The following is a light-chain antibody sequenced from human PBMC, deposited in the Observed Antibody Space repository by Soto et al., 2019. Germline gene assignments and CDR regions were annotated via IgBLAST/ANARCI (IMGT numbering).Light chain of an antibody. CDR2: GAS. V-gene: IGKV3-15*01. Sequence: EIVMTQSPATLSVSPGERVTLSCRASQSVSVNLAWYQQKPGQAPRLLIYGASTRATGIPTRFSGSGSGTEFALSISSLQSEDFAIYYCQQYNSWPPLTFGGGTKVEIK. J-gene: IGKJ4*01. CDR3: QQYNSWPPLT. CDR1: QSVSVN.